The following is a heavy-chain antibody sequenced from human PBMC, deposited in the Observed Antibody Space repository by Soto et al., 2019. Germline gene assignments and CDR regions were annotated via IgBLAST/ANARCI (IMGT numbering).Heavy chain of an antibody. V-gene: IGHV3-21*01. J-gene: IGHJ4*02. CDR1: GFTFSSYS. CDR3: VSVSTIGRTFSGYDVFDY. CDR2: ISSSSSYI. Sequence: GGSLRLSCAASGFTFSSYSMNWVRQAPGKGLEWVSSISSSSSYIYYADSVKGRFTISRDNAKNSLYLQMNSLRAEDTAVYYCVSVSTIGRTFSGYDVFDYWGQGTLVTVSS. D-gene: IGHD5-12*01.